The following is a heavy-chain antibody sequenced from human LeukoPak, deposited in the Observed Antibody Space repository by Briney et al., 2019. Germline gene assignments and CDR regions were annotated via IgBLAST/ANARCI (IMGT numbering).Heavy chain of an antibody. V-gene: IGHV4-34*01. Sequence: PSETLSLTCAVYGGSFSGYYWSWIRQPPGKGLEWIGSIYYSGSTYYNPSLKGRLTISVDTSKNQFSLKLNSVTAADTAVYYCARHLYSDSSGYYFKPLYFDYWGQGTLVTVSS. CDR3: ARHLYSDSSGYYFKPLYFDY. CDR2: IYYSGST. CDR1: GGSFSGYY. J-gene: IGHJ4*02. D-gene: IGHD3-22*01.